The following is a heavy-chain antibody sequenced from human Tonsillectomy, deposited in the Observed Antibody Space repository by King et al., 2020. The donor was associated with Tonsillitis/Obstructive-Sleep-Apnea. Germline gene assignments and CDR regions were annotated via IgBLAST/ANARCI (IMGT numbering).Heavy chain of an antibody. CDR2: TRNKANSYTT. J-gene: IGHJ3*02. CDR1: GFTFSDHY. CDR3: ARDQRGNYSAFDT. D-gene: IGHD1-7*01. V-gene: IGHV3-72*01. Sequence: EVQLVESGGGLVQPGGSLRLSCAASGFTFSDHYMDWVRQAPGKGLEWVGRTRNKANSYTTEYAASVKGRFTISRDDSKNSLYLQMNSLKTEDTAVYYCARDQRGNYSAFDTWGQGTMVTVSS.